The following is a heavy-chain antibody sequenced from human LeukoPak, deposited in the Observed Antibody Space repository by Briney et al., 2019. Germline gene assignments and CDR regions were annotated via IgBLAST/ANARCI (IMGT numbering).Heavy chain of an antibody. V-gene: IGHV3-53*01. J-gene: IGHJ4*02. CDR2: IYSGGNI. D-gene: IGHD3/OR15-3a*01. Sequence: PGGSLRLSCAASGFTVSSNYMSWVRQAPGKGLEWVSVIYSGGNIYYADSVKGRFTISRDNSKNTLYLQMNSLRAEDTAVYYCARAWSTIRDFWTGSPFDYWGQGTLVTVSS. CDR3: ARAWSTIRDFWTGSPFDY. CDR1: GFTVSSNY.